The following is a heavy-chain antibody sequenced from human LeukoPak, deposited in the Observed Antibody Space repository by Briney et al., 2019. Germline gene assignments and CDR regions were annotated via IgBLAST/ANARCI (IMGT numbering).Heavy chain of an antibody. Sequence: GSLRLSCAASGFTFSSYGMHWVRQAPGKGLEWVAVISYDGSNKYYADSVKGRFTISRDNSKNTLYLQMNSLRAEDTAVYYCAKETKAAAGTYFDYWGQGTLVTVSS. D-gene: IGHD6-13*01. J-gene: IGHJ4*02. V-gene: IGHV3-30*18. CDR2: ISYDGSNK. CDR3: AKETKAAAGTYFDY. CDR1: GFTFSSYG.